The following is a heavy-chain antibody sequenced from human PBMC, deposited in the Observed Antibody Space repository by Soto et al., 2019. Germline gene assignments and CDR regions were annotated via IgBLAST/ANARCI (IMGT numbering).Heavy chain of an antibody. CDR3: ARCSRRDDAFDI. J-gene: IGHJ3*02. CDR2: IGTAGDT. V-gene: IGHV3-13*01. CDR1: GFTFSSYD. D-gene: IGHD6-13*01. Sequence: EVQLVESGGGLVQPGGSLRLSCAASGFTFSSYDMHWVRQATGKGLEWVSAIGTAGDTYYPGSVKGRFTISRENAKNSLYLQMNSLRAEDTAVYYCARCSRRDDAFDIWGQGTMVTFSS.